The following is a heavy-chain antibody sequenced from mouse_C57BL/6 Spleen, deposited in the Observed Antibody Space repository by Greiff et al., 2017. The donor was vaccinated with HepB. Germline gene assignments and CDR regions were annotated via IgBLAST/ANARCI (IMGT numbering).Heavy chain of an antibody. CDR2: IYPGSGST. Sequence: VQLQQPGAELEKPGASVKMSCKASGYTFTSYWITWVKQRPGQGLEWIGDIYPGSGSTNYNEKFKSKATLTVDTSSSTAYMQLSSLTSEDSAVYYCARGPDGYYVWFAYWGQGTLVTVSA. V-gene: IGHV1-55*01. CDR1: GYTFTSYW. CDR3: ARGPDGYYVWFAY. J-gene: IGHJ3*01. D-gene: IGHD2-3*01.